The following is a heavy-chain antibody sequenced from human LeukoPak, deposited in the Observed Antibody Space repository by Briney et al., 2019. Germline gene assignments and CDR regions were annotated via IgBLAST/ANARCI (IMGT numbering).Heavy chain of an antibody. Sequence: PGGSLRLSCAASGFTFRSYWMSWVRQAPGKGLEWVANIKKDGSDKNYVDSVKGRFTISRDNAKNSLFLQMNSLRAEDTAVYYCARGGGNDYDTSGYYYLAAYWGQGTLVTVSS. CDR1: GFTFRSYW. CDR3: ARGGGNDYDTSGYYYLAAY. CDR2: IKKDGSDK. V-gene: IGHV3-7*01. J-gene: IGHJ4*02. D-gene: IGHD3-22*01.